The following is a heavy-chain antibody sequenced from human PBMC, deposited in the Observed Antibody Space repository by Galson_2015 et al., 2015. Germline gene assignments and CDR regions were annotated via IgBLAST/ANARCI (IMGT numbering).Heavy chain of an antibody. CDR3: SNMSAWVRVGDQVC. D-gene: IGHD4-17*01. V-gene: IGHV1-58*01. Sequence: SVKVSCKASGFTFSRSAVQWVRQARGQRLEWIGWIVLGRGKTNYAQTLEERVAITRDMSTDTAYMELSSLTSKATAVYYCSNMSAWVRVGDQVCWGQGSLFTVSS. CDR1: GFTFSRSA. CDR2: IVLGRGKT. J-gene: IGHJ4*02.